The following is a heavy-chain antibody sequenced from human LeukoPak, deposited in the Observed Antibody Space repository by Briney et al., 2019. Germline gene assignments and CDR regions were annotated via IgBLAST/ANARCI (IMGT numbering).Heavy chain of an antibody. V-gene: IGHV4-34*01. J-gene: IGHJ4*02. CDR1: GGSFSGYY. CDR2: INHSGST. D-gene: IGHD3-3*01. CDR3: ARGEAPPDFWSGKEYDY. Sequence: SETLSLTCAVYGGSFSGYYWSWLRQPPGKGLEWLGEINHSGSTNYNPSLKSRVTISADTSKNQFSLKLSSVTAADTAVYYCARGEAPPDFWSGKEYDYWGQGNLVTVSS.